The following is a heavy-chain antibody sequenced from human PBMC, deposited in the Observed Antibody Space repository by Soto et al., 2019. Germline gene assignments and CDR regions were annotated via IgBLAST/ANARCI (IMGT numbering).Heavy chain of an antibody. CDR1: GGSISSRNW. J-gene: IGHJ6*02. CDR2: IYHSGST. D-gene: IGHD2-15*01. CDR3: ARRGGPTREKVYYYYGMDV. Sequence: PSETLDLTCAVSGGSISSRNWWSWVRQPPGKGLEWIGEIYHSGSTNYNPSLKSRVTISVDKSKNQFSLKLSSVTAADTAVYYCARRGGPTREKVYYYYGMDVWGQGTTVTVSS. V-gene: IGHV4-4*02.